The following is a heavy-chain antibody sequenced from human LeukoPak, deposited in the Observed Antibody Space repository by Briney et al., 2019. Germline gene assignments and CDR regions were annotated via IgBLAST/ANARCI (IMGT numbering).Heavy chain of an antibody. D-gene: IGHD6-13*01. V-gene: IGHV1-2*02. CDR1: GYTFTVYY. CDR2: INPNSGGT. J-gene: IGHJ4*02. CDR3: ARVPIAAAGTLFDY. Sequence: GASVTVSCKASGYTFTVYYMHWVRQAPGQGLEWMGWINPNSGGTNYAQKFQGRVTMTRDTSISTAYMELSRLRSDDTAVYYCARVPIAAAGTLFDYWGQGTLVTVSS.